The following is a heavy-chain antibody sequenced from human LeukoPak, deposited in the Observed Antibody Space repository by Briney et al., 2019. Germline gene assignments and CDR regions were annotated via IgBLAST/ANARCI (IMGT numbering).Heavy chain of an antibody. CDR2: MDQRGDT. Sequence: SATLSLTCAVHGGSFSHYYWGWIRKPPGRSLEWIGDMDQRGDTNNNPSLKSRLTLSLDTSKNVFSLKLRSVTAADTAVYYCARVALVPLSHFDYWGQGILVTVSS. J-gene: IGHJ4*02. V-gene: IGHV4-34*01. CDR3: ARVALVPLSHFDY. D-gene: IGHD3-10*01. CDR1: GGSFSHYY.